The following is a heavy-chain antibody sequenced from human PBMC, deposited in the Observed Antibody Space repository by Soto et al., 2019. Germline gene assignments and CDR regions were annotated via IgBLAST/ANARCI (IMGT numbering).Heavy chain of an antibody. CDR2: VYHTGST. Sequence: PSETLSLTCDVSGASITTYYWSWIRQAPGKGLEWIGNVYHTGSTDYNSSLRSRVTISVDTSKNQFSLNMNSVTAADTAVYYCERRLLGSGWTLEYWGQGAMVTVSS. V-gene: IGHV4-59*13. CDR1: GASITTYY. J-gene: IGHJ4*02. D-gene: IGHD6-19*01. CDR3: ERRLLGSGWTLEY.